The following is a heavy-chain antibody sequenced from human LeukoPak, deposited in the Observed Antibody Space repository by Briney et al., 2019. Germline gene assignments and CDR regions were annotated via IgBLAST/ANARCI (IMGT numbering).Heavy chain of an antibody. Sequence: GSLRLSSAASGFTFSSYVMHWVRPAPGKVLELVAYIQNDGSNEQYADSVKSRFSISRDSSKNILYLQMNSLRAEDTAVYYCAKDRCSNGIGCYYYYMDVWGKGTTVTISS. D-gene: IGHD2-8*01. CDR3: AKDRCSNGIGCYYYYMDV. CDR1: GFTFSSYV. V-gene: IGHV3-30*02. J-gene: IGHJ6*03. CDR2: IQNDGSNE.